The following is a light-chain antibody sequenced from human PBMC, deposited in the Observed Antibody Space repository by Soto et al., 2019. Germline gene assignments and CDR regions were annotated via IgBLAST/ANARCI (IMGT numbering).Light chain of an antibody. CDR1: QSISRY. J-gene: IGKJ5*01. Sequence: DIQMTQSPSSLSASVGDRVTITCRASQSISRYLNWYQQKPGKAPNLLIYVASSLQSEGPSRFSGSGSGTDFTLTITRRQPEDFATYYCQQSYGTPITFGQGTRLEIK. CDR3: QQSYGTPIT. CDR2: VAS. V-gene: IGKV1-39*01.